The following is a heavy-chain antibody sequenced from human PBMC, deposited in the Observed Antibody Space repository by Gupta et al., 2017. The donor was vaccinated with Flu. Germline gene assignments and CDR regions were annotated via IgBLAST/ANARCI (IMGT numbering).Heavy chain of an antibody. J-gene: IGHJ4*02. V-gene: IGHV3-48*01. Sequence: EVPLVESGGGVVQPGGSLRLSCAASGFTFSPYCMNWVRPAPGKGLEWVSYMRDSSDTIYDEYSITGRFTITRHNAKDSVLLHMDSLRSEDTAVKDCATPFDYWGQGTLVTVSS. CDR2: MRDSSDTI. CDR3: ATPFDY. CDR1: GFTFSPYC.